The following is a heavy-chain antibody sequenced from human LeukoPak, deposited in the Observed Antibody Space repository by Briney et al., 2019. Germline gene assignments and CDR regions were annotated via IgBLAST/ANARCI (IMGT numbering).Heavy chain of an antibody. CDR3: ATQPGPYYFDY. D-gene: IGHD1-14*01. J-gene: IGHJ4*02. V-gene: IGHV5-10-1*01. Sequence: GESLKISCKGSGYSFITYKIGWVRQMPGKGLEWMGRIDPSGSYTNYSPSFQGHVTISADKSISTAYLQWSSLKASDTAMYYCATQPGPYYFDYWGQGTLVTVSS. CDR1: GYSFITYK. CDR2: IDPSGSYT.